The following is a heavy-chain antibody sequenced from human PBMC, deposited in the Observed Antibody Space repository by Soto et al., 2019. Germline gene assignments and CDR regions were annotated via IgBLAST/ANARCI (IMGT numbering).Heavy chain of an antibody. Sequence: PGGSLRLSCAASGFTFSSYAMSWVRQAPGKGLEWVSAISGSGGSTYYADSVKGRFTISRDNSKNTLYLQMNSLRAEDTAVYYCAKEPSNYYGSGSYPGVNWFDPWGQGPLVTVSS. V-gene: IGHV3-23*01. J-gene: IGHJ5*02. CDR2: ISGSGGST. D-gene: IGHD3-10*01. CDR1: GFTFSSYA. CDR3: AKEPSNYYGSGSYPGVNWFDP.